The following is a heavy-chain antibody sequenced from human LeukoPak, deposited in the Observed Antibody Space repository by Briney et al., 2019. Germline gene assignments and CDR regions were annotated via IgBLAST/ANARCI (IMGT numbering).Heavy chain of an antibody. Sequence: GESLKISCKGSGYSFTSYWIGWVRQMPGKGLEWMGIIYPGDSDTRYSPSFQGQVTISADKSISTAYLEWSSLKASDTAMYYCARQATTVVREVIILYWYFDLWGRGTLVTVSS. CDR1: GYSFTSYW. CDR3: ARQATTVVREVIILYWYFDL. J-gene: IGHJ2*01. D-gene: IGHD3-10*01. CDR2: IYPGDSDT. V-gene: IGHV5-51*01.